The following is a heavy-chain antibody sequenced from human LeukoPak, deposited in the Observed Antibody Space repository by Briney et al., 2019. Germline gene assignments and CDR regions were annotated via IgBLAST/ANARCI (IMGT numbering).Heavy chain of an antibody. V-gene: IGHV4-34*01. CDR1: GGSFSGYY. CDR2: INHSGSI. CDR3: ASSYYDILTGYPYFDY. Sequence: SETLSLTCAVYGGSFSGYYWSWIRQTPGKGLEWIGEINHSGSINYNPSLKSRVTISVDASKNQFSLRLSSVTAADTAVYYCASSYYDILTGYPYFDYWGQGTLVTVSS. J-gene: IGHJ4*02. D-gene: IGHD3-9*01.